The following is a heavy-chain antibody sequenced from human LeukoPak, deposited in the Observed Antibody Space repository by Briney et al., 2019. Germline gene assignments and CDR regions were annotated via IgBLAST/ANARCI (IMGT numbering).Heavy chain of an antibody. Sequence: SETLSLTCTVSGGSISSSIYYWGWIRQPPGKGLEWIGSIYYSGSTYYNPSLKSRVTISADTSKNQFSLKLSSVTAADTAVYYCAQSRYYDFWSGYYRGNNWFDPWGQGTLVTVSS. D-gene: IGHD3-3*01. CDR1: GGSISSSIYY. J-gene: IGHJ5*02. CDR3: AQSRYYDFWSGYYRGNNWFDP. CDR2: IYYSGST. V-gene: IGHV4-39*01.